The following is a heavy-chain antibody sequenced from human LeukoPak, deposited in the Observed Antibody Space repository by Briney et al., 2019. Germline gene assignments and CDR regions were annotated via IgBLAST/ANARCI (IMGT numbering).Heavy chain of an antibody. CDR3: ARSIVGVRKRNDY. CDR2: MNPNSGHT. Sequence: GASVKVSCKASGYTFTSYDIIWVRQASGQGLEWMGWMNPNSGHTGYAQKFQGRVTMTRTTSISTAYMEVTSLTSEDSAVYYCARSIVGVRKRNDYWGQGTLVTVSS. J-gene: IGHJ4*02. CDR1: GYTFTSYD. V-gene: IGHV1-8*01. D-gene: IGHD1-26*01.